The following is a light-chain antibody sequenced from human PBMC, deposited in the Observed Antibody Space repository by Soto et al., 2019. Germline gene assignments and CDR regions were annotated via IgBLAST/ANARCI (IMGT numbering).Light chain of an antibody. CDR3: LLNTGDAWV. CDR2: STS. CDR1: TGAVTRDSY. J-gene: IGLJ3*02. Sequence: QTVVTQEPSLTVSPGGTVTLTCASSTGAVTRDSYSNWLQQKPGQTPRALIYSTSQKHSWTPARFSGSLFGGKAALTLSAVQPEDEADYYCLLNTGDAWVFGGGTQLTVL. V-gene: IGLV7-43*01.